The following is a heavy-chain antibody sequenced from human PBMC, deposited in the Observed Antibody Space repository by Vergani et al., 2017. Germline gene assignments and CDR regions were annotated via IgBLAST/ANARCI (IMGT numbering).Heavy chain of an antibody. J-gene: IGHJ4*02. CDR1: GFTFDDYA. V-gene: IGHV3-9*01. D-gene: IGHD5-18*01. CDR3: ARDLGYSYAFDY. CDR2: ISWNSGST. Sequence: EVQLVESGGGLVQPGRSLRLSCAASGFTFDDYAMHWVRQAPGKGLEWVSGISWNSGSTGYADSVKGRFTISRDNAKNSLYLQMNSLRAEDTALYYCARDLGYSYAFDYWGQGTLVTVSS.